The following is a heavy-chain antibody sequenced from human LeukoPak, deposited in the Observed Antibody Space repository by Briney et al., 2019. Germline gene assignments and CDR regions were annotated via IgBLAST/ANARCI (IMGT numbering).Heavy chain of an antibody. CDR1: GGSISSGGYY. J-gene: IGHJ6*02. Sequence: SQTLSLTCTVSGGSISSGGYYWSWIRQHPGKGLEWIGYIYYSGSTNYNPSLKSRVTISVDTSKNQFSLKLSSVTAADTAAYYCASSYYDFWSEYYYYGMDVWGQGTTVTVSS. CDR3: ASSYYDFWSEYYYYGMDV. V-gene: IGHV4-61*08. CDR2: IYYSGST. D-gene: IGHD3-3*01.